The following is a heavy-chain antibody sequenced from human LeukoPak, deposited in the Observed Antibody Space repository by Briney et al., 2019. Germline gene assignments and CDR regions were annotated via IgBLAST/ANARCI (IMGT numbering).Heavy chain of an antibody. D-gene: IGHD2-15*01. Sequence: PGGSLRLSCAASGFTFSDYYMSWIRQAPGKGLEWVSYISSSSSYTNYADSVKGRFTISRDNAKNTLYLQMNSLRAEDTAVYYCTRVMRWDGVVVPAANGWFDPWGRGTLVTVSS. CDR3: TRVMRWDGVVVPAANGWFDP. CDR1: GFTFSDYY. V-gene: IGHV3-11*06. CDR2: ISSSSSYT. J-gene: IGHJ5*02.